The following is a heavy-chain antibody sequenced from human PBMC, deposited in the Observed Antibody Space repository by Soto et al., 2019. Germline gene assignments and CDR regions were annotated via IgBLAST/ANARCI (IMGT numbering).Heavy chain of an antibody. J-gene: IGHJ6*02. D-gene: IGHD3-3*01. Sequence: ASVKVSCKASGGTFSSYAISWARQAPGQGLEWMGGIIPIFGTANYAQKFQGRVTITADKSTSTAYMELSSLRSEDTAVYYCARVFYDFWSGYSLDYYYYYGMDVWGQGTTVTVSS. CDR1: GGTFSSYA. CDR3: ARVFYDFWSGYSLDYYYYYGMDV. V-gene: IGHV1-69*06. CDR2: IIPIFGTA.